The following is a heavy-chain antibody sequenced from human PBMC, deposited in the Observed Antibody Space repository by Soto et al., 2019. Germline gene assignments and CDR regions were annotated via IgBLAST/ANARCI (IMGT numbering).Heavy chain of an antibody. CDR1: GFTFSNYA. Sequence: GGSLRLSCAASGFTFSNYAMSWVRQAPGKGLEWVSGISDSGRSTYYADSVKGRFTISRDYSKNSLYLQMNSLRDEDSAVYYCVTDLNWQGHWGQGTLVNVSS. CDR2: ISDSGRST. V-gene: IGHV3-23*01. J-gene: IGHJ4*02. CDR3: VTDLNWQGH.